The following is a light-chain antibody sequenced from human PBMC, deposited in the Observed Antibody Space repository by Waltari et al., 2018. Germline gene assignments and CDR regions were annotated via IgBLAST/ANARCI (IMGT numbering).Light chain of an antibody. V-gene: IGLV3-1*01. Sequence: SYELTQPPSVSVSPGQTASITCSGAKLGDKYACWYQQKPGQSPVLFIYQDNKRPSGIPERFSGSNSGNTATLTISGTQAMDEADYYCQAWDSSTVVFGGGTKLTVL. J-gene: IGLJ2*01. CDR3: QAWDSSTVV. CDR2: QDN. CDR1: KLGDKY.